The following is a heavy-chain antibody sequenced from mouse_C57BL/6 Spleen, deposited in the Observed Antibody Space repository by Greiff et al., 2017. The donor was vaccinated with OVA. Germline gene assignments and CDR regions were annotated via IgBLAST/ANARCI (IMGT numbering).Heavy chain of an antibody. D-gene: IGHD2-5*01. Sequence: VQLQQSGPELVKPGASVKISCKASGYTFTDYYMNWVKQSHGKSLEWIGDINPNNGGTSYNQKFKGKATLTVDKSSSTAYMELRSLTSEDSAVYDCARLATIVTTYPFDYWGQGTTLTVSS. CDR1: GYTFTDYY. CDR2: INPNNGGT. CDR3: ARLATIVTTYPFDY. V-gene: IGHV1-26*01. J-gene: IGHJ2*01.